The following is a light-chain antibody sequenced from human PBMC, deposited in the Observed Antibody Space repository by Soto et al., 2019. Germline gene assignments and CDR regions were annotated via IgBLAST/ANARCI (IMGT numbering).Light chain of an antibody. V-gene: IGKV3D-15*01. CDR2: GES. J-gene: IGKJ1*01. Sequence: EIVMTQSPATLSVSPGDRATLSCRASQSISRNLAWYQQRPGKPPRLLIYGESTRAAGVPARFSGSGSGTDFTLTISGLESEDFAVYYCYHYYNWPSAFGPGTKVEIK. CDR3: YHYYNWPSA. CDR1: QSISRN.